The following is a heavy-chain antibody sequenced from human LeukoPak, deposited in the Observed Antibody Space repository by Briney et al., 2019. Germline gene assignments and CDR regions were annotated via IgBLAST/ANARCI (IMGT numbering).Heavy chain of an antibody. CDR1: GSTSSRNF. V-gene: IGHV3-7*01. D-gene: IGHD1-26*01. Sequence: GGSLRLSCAVSGSTSSRNFLCWVRQTLEKGLEWVANIDQDGSEKNYVDSVKGRFTISGDNAKNSLFLQMNSLRAEDTAIYYCASGAGWESGYWGQGTLVTVSS. CDR2: IDQDGSEK. CDR3: ASGAGWESGY. J-gene: IGHJ4*02.